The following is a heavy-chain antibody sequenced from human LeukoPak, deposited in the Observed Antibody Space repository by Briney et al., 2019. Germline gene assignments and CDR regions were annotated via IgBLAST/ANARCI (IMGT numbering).Heavy chain of an antibody. V-gene: IGHV4-4*09. D-gene: IGHD2-2*01. CDR3: ARQSCSSTSCPHRNVFDI. CDR2: IYTSGST. J-gene: IGHJ3*02. Sequence: SETLSLTCTVSGGSIIGYYWTWIRQPPGKGLEWIGYIYTSGSTNYNPSLKSRVTTSVDMSKNQFSLQLSSATAADTAVYYCARQSCSSTSCPHRNVFDIWGQGTMVTVSP. CDR1: GGSIIGYY.